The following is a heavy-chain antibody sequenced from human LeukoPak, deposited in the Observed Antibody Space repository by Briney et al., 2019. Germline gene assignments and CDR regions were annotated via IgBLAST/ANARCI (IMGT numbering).Heavy chain of an antibody. J-gene: IGHJ4*02. Sequence: PSETLSLTCTVSGGSISSYYWSWIRQPPGKGLEWIGYIYYSGSTNYNPSLKSRVTISVDTSKNQFSLKLSSVTAADTAVYYCARLVTTRESIVIDYWGQGTLVTVSS. CDR2: IYYSGST. CDR1: GGSISSYY. V-gene: IGHV4-59*08. D-gene: IGHD4-11*01. CDR3: ARLVTTRESIVIDY.